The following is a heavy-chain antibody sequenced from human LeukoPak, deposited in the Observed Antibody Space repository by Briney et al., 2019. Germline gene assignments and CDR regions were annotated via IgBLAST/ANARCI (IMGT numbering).Heavy chain of an antibody. Sequence: ASVKVSCKASGYTFTSYDINWVGQATGQGREWMGGMNPNSGNTGYAQKVQGRVTITRNTSISTAYMELSSLRSEDTAVYYCARWNSGGGQHIVVVTARGFDYWGQGTLVTVSS. CDR3: ARWNSGGGQHIVVVTARGFDY. D-gene: IGHD2-21*02. CDR2: MNPNSGNT. CDR1: GYTFTSYD. V-gene: IGHV1-8*01. J-gene: IGHJ4*02.